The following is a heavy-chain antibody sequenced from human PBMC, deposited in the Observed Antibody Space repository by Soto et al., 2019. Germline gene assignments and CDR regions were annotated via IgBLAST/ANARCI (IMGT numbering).Heavy chain of an antibody. CDR3: AAYHSTFGTFDI. CDR2: ILTSGST. Sequence: SETLSLTCTVSGGSLNSYYWTWIRQPAGKGLEWIGRILTSGSTNYNLYLKSRVTMSVDTSKNQFSLKLSSVTAADTAVYYCAAYHSTFGTFDIWGQGTLVTVSS. CDR1: GGSLNSYY. V-gene: IGHV4-4*07. D-gene: IGHD3-16*01. J-gene: IGHJ3*02.